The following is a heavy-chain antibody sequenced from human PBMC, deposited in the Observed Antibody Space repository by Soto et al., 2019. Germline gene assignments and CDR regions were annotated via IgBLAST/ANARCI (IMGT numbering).Heavy chain of an antibody. D-gene: IGHD3-9*01. V-gene: IGHV3-23*01. CDR2: ISGSGGST. J-gene: IGHJ4*02. CDR1: GFTFSSYA. CDR3: ANRFEFDWLTHLN. Sequence: GGSLRLSCAASGFTFSSYAMSWVRQAPGKGLEWVSAISGSGGSTYYADSVKGRFTISRDNSKNTLYLQMNSLRAEDTAVYYLANRFEFDWLTHLNWGEGTLVTVSS.